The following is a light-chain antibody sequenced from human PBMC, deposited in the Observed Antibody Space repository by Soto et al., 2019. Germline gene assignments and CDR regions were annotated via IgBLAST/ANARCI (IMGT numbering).Light chain of an antibody. J-gene: IGKJ1*01. CDR3: QQYGRQPNT. CDR2: DSS. V-gene: IGKV3-20*01. Sequence: ETVLTQSPATLSLSPGERGTLSCRASQSISTSHYVAWYQQKPGQAPRLLIYDSSTRATGIPDRFSGSGSGTDFILTISSLEPEDSAVYICQQYGRQPNTFCLGTKVEIK. CDR1: QSISTSHY.